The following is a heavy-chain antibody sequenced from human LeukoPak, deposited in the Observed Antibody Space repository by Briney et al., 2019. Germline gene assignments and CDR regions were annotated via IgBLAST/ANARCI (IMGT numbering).Heavy chain of an antibody. J-gene: IGHJ6*02. Sequence: KPGGSLRLSCAASGFTFSSYTMNWVRQAPGKGLEWVSVIYSGGNTYYADSVKGRVAISRDNSKNTVFLQVNRVRAEDTAVYYCARSYSNHLFGMDVWGQGTTVTVSS. CDR3: ARSYSNHLFGMDV. D-gene: IGHD4-11*01. V-gene: IGHV3-66*01. CDR1: GFTFSSYT. CDR2: IYSGGNT.